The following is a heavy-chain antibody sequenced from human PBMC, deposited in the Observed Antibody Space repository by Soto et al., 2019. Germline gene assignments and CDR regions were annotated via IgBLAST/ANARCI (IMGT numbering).Heavy chain of an antibody. CDR3: AKDVEGGSLFRGAFDY. CDR1: RFTFTSYA. Sequence: PGGSLRLSCVAPRFTFTSYAMSWVRQAPGKGLEWVAAISASGGATIHADSVKGRLTISRDNSKNTLYLQMNSLRAEDTAVYYCAKDVEGGSLFRGAFDYWGQGTQVTVSS. J-gene: IGHJ4*02. V-gene: IGHV3-23*01. CDR2: ISASGGAT. D-gene: IGHD1-26*01.